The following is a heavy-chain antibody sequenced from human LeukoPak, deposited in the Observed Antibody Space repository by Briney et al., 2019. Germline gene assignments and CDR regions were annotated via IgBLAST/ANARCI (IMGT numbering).Heavy chain of an antibody. V-gene: IGHV3-48*01. CDR1: EFTFSSYS. Sequence: GESLRLSCADSEFTFSSYSMNWARQAPGKGLDCVSYISSNSGTMYYAVSWKGRLTISSDNAKNSLYVEMNSLRAEDTAVYYCARVLGWFGELSFDYWGQGTLVTVSS. CDR3: ARVLGWFGELSFDY. CDR2: ISSNSGTM. J-gene: IGHJ4*02. D-gene: IGHD3-10*01.